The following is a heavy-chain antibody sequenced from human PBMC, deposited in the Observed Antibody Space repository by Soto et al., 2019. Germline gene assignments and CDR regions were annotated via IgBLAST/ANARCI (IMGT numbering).Heavy chain of an antibody. Sequence: GGSLRLSCGVSGFTLSRYTMHWVRQAPGKGLEWVALILSDGSAKYYADSVKGRFTISGDDSLYLEMTSLRGEDTAVYYCARGGYCSGGSCLDGMDVWGQGNTVTVSS. CDR2: ILSDGSAK. J-gene: IGHJ6*02. CDR1: GFTLSRYT. V-gene: IGHV3-30-3*01. D-gene: IGHD2-15*01. CDR3: ARGGYCSGGSCLDGMDV.